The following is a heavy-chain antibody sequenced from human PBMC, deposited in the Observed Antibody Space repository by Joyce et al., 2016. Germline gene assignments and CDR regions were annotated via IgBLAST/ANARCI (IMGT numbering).Heavy chain of an antibody. V-gene: IGHV1-46*01. D-gene: IGHD5-18*01. J-gene: IGHJ6*02. CDR2: INPSGGST. CDR3: ARDTAMATGYYYYGMDV. Sequence: QVQLVQSGAEVKKPGASVKVSCKASGYTFTNYYMHWVRQAPGQGLEWMGIINPSGGSTNSAQKFQGRVTMTRDTSTSTVYMESSSLRSEDTAVYYCARDTAMATGYYYYGMDVWGQGTTVTVSS. CDR1: GYTFTNYY.